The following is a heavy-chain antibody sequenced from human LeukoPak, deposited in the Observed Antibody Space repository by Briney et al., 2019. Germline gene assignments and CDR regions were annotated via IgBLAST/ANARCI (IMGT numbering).Heavy chain of an antibody. V-gene: IGHV3-23*01. D-gene: IGHD2-15*01. CDR2: ISGSGGST. CDR1: GFTFSSYA. J-gene: IGHJ4*02. Sequence: PGGSLRLSCAASGFTFSSYAMSWVRQAPGKGLEWVSAISGSGGSTYYADSVKGRFTISRDNSKNTLYLQMNSLRAEDTAVYYCAKAFRVCSGGSCYSYYFDYWGQGTLVTVSS. CDR3: AKAFRVCSGGSCYSYYFDY.